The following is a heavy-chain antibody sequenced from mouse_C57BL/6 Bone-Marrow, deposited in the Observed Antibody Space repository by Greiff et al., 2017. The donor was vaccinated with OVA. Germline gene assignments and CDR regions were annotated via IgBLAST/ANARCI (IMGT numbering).Heavy chain of an antibody. Sequence: EVKLVESGGGLVKPGGSLKLSCAASGFTFRSYAMSWVRQTPEKRLEWVATISDGGSYTYYPDNVKGRFTISRDNAKNNLYLQMSHLKSEDTAMYYCAREGSSGSPWFAYWGQGTLVTVSA. CDR3: AREGSSGSPWFAY. D-gene: IGHD3-2*02. J-gene: IGHJ3*01. CDR2: ISDGGSYT. CDR1: GFTFRSYA. V-gene: IGHV5-4*01.